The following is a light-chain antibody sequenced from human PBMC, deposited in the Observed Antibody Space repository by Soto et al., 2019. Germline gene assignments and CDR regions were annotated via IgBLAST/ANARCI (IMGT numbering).Light chain of an antibody. Sequence: EIVLTQSPCTLSLSPGERATLSCRASQTVSNQLAWYQQKPGQAPRLLIYDASRRVTGIPARFSGSGSGTDFTLTLSSLEPEDFAVYYCQQRAGSSTFGQGTRLEI. CDR3: QQRAGSST. J-gene: IGKJ5*01. CDR1: QTVSNQ. CDR2: DAS. V-gene: IGKV3-11*01.